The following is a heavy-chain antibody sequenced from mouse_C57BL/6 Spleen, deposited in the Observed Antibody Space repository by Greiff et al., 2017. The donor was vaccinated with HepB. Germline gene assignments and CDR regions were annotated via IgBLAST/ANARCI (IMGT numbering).Heavy chain of an antibody. CDR2: IWSGGST. D-gene: IGHD1-1*01. CDR3: ARGGFTTVVAYYYAMDY. V-gene: IGHV2-2*01. CDR1: GFSLTSYG. J-gene: IGHJ4*01. Sequence: QVQLKQSGPGLVQPSQSLSITCTVSGFSLTSYGVHWVRQSPGKGLEWLGVIWSGGSTDYNAAFISRLSISKDNSKSQVFFKMNSLQADDTAIYYCARGGFTTVVAYYYAMDYWGQGTSVTVSS.